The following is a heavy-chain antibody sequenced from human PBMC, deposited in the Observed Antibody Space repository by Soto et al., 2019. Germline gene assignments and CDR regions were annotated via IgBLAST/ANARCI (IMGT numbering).Heavy chain of an antibody. CDR1: GFTFSDYF. V-gene: IGHV3-11*06. CDR2: ISLGDSYK. CDR3: VRESRTDEDGYDARGYYFDY. J-gene: IGHJ4*02. D-gene: IGHD5-18*01. Sequence: QVQLVESGGGLVKPGGSLRLACAASGFTFSDYFMSWVRQAPGKGLEWVSFISLGDSYKKTADSVKGRFTISRDNAKNSLYLQMNILIAEDTALYYCVRESRTDEDGYDARGYYFDYWGQGTLVTVSS.